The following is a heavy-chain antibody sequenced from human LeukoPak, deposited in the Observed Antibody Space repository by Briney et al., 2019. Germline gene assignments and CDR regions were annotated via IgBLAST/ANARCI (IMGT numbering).Heavy chain of an antibody. CDR2: INPNSGGT. V-gene: IGHV1-2*02. CDR3: ARTCSSTSCLKAGNPHDAFDI. D-gene: IGHD2-2*01. J-gene: IGHJ3*02. CDR1: GYTFTGYY. Sequence: ASVKVSCKASGYTFTGYYMHRVRQAPGQGLEWMGWINPNSGGTNYAQKFQGRVTMTRDTSISTAYMELSRPSSDDTAVYYCARTCSSTSCLKAGNPHDAFDIWGHGTMVTVSS.